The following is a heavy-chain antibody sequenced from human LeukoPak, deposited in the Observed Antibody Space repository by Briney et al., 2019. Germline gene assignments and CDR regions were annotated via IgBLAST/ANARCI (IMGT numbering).Heavy chain of an antibody. Sequence: PGGSLRLSCAASGFTFSSYSMHWVRHAQGKGLVWVSRISSDGSNTNYADCVKGRFTISRDNAKNTLYLQMNSQGAEDTALYYCARQNRDFDYWGQGTLVTVSS. CDR3: ARQNRDFDY. V-gene: IGHV3-74*01. CDR1: GFTFSSYS. J-gene: IGHJ4*02. CDR2: ISSDGSNT. D-gene: IGHD1-14*01.